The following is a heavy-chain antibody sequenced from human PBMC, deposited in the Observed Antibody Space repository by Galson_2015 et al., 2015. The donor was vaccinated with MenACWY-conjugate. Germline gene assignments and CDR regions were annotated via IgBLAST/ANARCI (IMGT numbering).Heavy chain of an antibody. CDR2: FDPEDGET. J-gene: IGHJ5*02. Sequence: SVKVSCKVSGYTLTDLSMHWVRQAPGNGLEWMGGFDPEDGETIYAQKFQGRVTMTEDTSTDTAYMELSSLRSEDTAVYYCATMAAGRHYDFWSGYNWFDPWGQGTLVTVSS. CDR1: GYTLTDLS. D-gene: IGHD3-3*01. V-gene: IGHV1-24*01. CDR3: ATMAAGRHYDFWSGYNWFDP.